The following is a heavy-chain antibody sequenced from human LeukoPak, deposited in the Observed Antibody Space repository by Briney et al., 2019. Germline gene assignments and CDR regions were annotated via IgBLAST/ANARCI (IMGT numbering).Heavy chain of an antibody. V-gene: IGHV1-8*01. CDR1: GYTFTSYD. D-gene: IGHD2-2*01. CDR3: ARGYCSSTSCLNYYYGMDV. Sequence: ASVKVSCKASGYTFTSYDINWVRQATGQGLEWMGWMNPNSGNTGYAQKFQGRVTTTRNTSISTAYMELSSLRSEDTAVYYCARGYCSSTSCLNYYYGMDVWGQGTTVTVSS. CDR2: MNPNSGNT. J-gene: IGHJ6*02.